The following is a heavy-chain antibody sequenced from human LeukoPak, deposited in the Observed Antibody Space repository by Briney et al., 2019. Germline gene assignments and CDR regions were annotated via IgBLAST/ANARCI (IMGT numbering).Heavy chain of an antibody. D-gene: IGHD3-22*01. CDR2: IYYSGST. Sequence: SETLSLTCTVSGGSISSYYWSWIRQPPGKGLEWIGYIYYSGSTNYNPSLKSRVTISVDRSKNQFSLKLSSVTAADTAVYYCAGSSQDSSGYYTAAFDIWGQGTMVTVSS. J-gene: IGHJ3*02. CDR3: AGSSQDSSGYYTAAFDI. CDR1: GGSISSYY. V-gene: IGHV4-59*12.